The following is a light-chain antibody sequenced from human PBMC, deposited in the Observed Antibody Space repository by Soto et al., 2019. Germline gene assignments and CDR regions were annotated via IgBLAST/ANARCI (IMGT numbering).Light chain of an antibody. CDR2: EVT. J-gene: IGLJ1*01. CDR3: CSYAGSYTYV. V-gene: IGLV2-8*01. CDR1: SSDIGDYNY. Sequence: QSALTQPPSASGSPGQSVTFSCPGTSSDIGDYNYVSWYQQHPGKAPKLMIYEVTKRPSGVPDRFSGSKSGNTASLTISGLQAEDEADYFCCSYAGSYTYVFGTGTKVTVL.